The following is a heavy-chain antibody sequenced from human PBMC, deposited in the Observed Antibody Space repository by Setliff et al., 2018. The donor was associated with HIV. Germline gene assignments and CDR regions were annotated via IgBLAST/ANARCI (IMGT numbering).Heavy chain of an antibody. CDR3: ARHRYYDILFDP. CDR1: GGSMSTYY. CDR2: IYTSGST. J-gene: IGHJ5*02. D-gene: IGHD3-9*01. V-gene: IGHV4-59*08. Sequence: KPSETLSLTCTVSGGSMSTYYWSWIRQPPGKGLEWIGYIYTSGSTNYNPSLKSRVTILVDSSRNQFSLRLSSVTAADTAVYYCARHRYYDILFDPWGQGTLVTVSS.